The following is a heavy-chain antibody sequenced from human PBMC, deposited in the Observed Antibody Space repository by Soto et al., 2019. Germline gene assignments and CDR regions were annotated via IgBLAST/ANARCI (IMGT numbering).Heavy chain of an antibody. CDR3: ARNESDKGWFDL. D-gene: IGHD2-21*02. CDR2: IYYSGST. Sequence: PSETLSLTCTVSGGSISSYYWSWIRQHPGKGLEWIGYIYYSGSTNYNPSLKSRVTISVDTSKNQFSLTLRSVTAADTAVYYCARNESDKGWFDLWGQGILVTVSS. V-gene: IGHV4-59*12. CDR1: GGSISSYY. J-gene: IGHJ5*02.